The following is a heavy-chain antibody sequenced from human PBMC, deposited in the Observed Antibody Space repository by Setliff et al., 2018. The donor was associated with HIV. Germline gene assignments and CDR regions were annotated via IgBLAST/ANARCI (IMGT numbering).Heavy chain of an antibody. J-gene: IGHJ4*02. D-gene: IGHD3-10*01. CDR2: IDHSGST. V-gene: IGHV4-34*01. CDR1: GTSLNTYY. CDR3: AKKGRYYYGSGVTTDYFDD. Sequence: LSLTCAVYGTSLNTYYWTWIRYTPGRGLQWIGQIDHSGSTNYNPSLKSRVTLSVDASKNKFSLKVKSVTAADTATYYCAKKGRYYYGSGVTTDYFDDWGQGTPVTVSS.